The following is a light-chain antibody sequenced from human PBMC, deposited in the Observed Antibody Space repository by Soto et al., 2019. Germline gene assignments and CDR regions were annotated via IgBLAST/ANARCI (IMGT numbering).Light chain of an antibody. Sequence: QSVLTQPASVSGSPGQSITISCTGTSSDIGGYNLVSWYQHHPGKAPKLLIYEATKRPSGVSDRFSGSRSGNTASLTISPLQYEDEADYSCYSFAGSATFVFGGGTKLTVL. V-gene: IGLV2-23*02. CDR3: YSFAGSATFV. CDR2: EAT. J-gene: IGLJ2*01. CDR1: SSDIGGYNL.